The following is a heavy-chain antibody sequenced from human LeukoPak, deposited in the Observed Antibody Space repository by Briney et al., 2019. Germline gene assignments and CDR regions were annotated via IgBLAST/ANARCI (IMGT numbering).Heavy chain of an antibody. D-gene: IGHD3-22*01. CDR3: ARHRLPNMIVVEFGY. CDR1: GYSFTSYW. J-gene: IGHJ4*02. V-gene: IGHV5-51*01. CDR2: IYPGDSDT. Sequence: GESLKISCKGSGYSFTSYWIGWVRQMPGKGPEWMGIIYPGDSDTRYSPSFQGQVTISADKSISTAYLQWSSLKASDTAMYYCARHRLPNMIVVEFGYWGQGTLVTVSS.